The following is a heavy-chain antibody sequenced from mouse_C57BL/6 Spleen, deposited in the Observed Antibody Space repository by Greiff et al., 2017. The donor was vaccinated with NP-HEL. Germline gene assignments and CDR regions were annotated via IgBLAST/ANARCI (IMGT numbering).Heavy chain of an antibody. D-gene: IGHD2-4*01. J-gene: IGHJ1*03. Sequence: QVQLQQSGAELVKPGASVKISCKASGYAFSSYWMNWVKQRPGKGLEWIGQIYPGDGDTNYNGKFKGKATLTADKSSSTAYMQLSSLTSEDSAVYFCARKDYDYGYFDVWGTGTTVIVSS. CDR3: ARKDYDYGYFDV. V-gene: IGHV1-80*01. CDR2: IYPGDGDT. CDR1: GYAFSSYW.